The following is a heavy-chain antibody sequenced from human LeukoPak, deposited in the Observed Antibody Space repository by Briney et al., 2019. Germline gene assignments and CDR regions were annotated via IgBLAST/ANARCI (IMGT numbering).Heavy chain of an antibody. V-gene: IGHV4-39*07. CDR3: ARALYSSFLYYYYYMDV. CDR2: IYYSGST. D-gene: IGHD6-6*01. Sequence: SETLSLTCTVSGGSISSSSYYWGWIRQPPGKGLEWIGSIYYSGSTYYNPSLKSRVTISVDTSKNQFSLKLSSVTAADTAVYYCARALYSSFLYYYYYMDVWGKGTTVTVSS. CDR1: GGSISSSSYY. J-gene: IGHJ6*03.